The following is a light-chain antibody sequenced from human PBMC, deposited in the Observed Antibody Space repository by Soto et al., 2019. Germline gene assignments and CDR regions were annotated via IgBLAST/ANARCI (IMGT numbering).Light chain of an antibody. CDR2: GAS. CDR3: QQYGSSPRT. Sequence: EIVLPQSPGTLSVSPGERATLSCRASQSVSSSYLAWYQQKPGQAPRLLIYGASSRATGIPDRFSGSGSGTDFTLTISRLEPEDFAVYYCQQYGSSPRTFGQGTKVDIK. J-gene: IGKJ1*01. V-gene: IGKV3-20*01. CDR1: QSVSSSY.